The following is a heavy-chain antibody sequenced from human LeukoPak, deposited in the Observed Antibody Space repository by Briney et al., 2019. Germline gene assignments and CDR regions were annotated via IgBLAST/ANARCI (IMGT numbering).Heavy chain of an antibody. Sequence: VASVKVSCKVSGYTLTELSMHWVRQAPGKGLEWMGGFDPEDGETIYAQKFQGRVTMTEDTSTDTAYMELSSLRSEDTAVYYCATRDSSSSDYYYYYYMDVWGKGTTVTVSS. CDR1: GYTLTELS. D-gene: IGHD6-6*01. V-gene: IGHV1-24*01. CDR2: FDPEDGET. CDR3: ATRDSSSSDYYYYYYMDV. J-gene: IGHJ6*03.